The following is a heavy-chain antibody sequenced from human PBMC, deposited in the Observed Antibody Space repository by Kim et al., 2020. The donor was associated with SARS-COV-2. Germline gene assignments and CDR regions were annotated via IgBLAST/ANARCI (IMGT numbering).Heavy chain of an antibody. CDR3: ARDSSSWYNWFDP. V-gene: IGHV1-18*01. Sequence: YAQKLQGRVTMTTDTSTSTAYMGLRSLRSDDTAVYYCARDSSSWYNWFDPWGQGTLVTVSS. D-gene: IGHD6-13*01. J-gene: IGHJ5*02.